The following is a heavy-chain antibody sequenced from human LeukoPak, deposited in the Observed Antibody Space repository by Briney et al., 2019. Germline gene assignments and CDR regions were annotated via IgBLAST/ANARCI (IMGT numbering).Heavy chain of an antibody. D-gene: IGHD6-19*01. J-gene: IGHJ4*02. V-gene: IGHV3-33*08. CDR2: IWYDGSNK. CDR1: GFTFSDYY. CDR3: ATEGVAVAGFDY. Sequence: QPGGSLRLSCAASGFTFSDYYMDWVRQAPGKGLEWVAIIWYDGSNKYYADSVKGRFTISRDNSKNTLYLQMNSLRVEDTGVYYCATEGVAVAGFDYWGQGTLVTVSS.